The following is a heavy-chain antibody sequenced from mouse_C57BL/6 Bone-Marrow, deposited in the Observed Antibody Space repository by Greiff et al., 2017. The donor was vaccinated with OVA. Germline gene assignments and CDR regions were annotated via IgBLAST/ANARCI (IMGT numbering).Heavy chain of an antibody. V-gene: IGHV1-15*01. Sequence: VQLQQSGAELVRPGASVTLSCKASGYTFTDYEMHWVKQTPVHGLEWIGAIDPETGGTAYNQKLKGKAILTADKSSSTAYMELRSRTSADSAVYYCSRTGGNYDYYAMDYWGQGTSVTVSS. CDR3: SRTGGNYDYYAMDY. CDR2: IDPETGGT. CDR1: GYTFTDYE. J-gene: IGHJ4*01. D-gene: IGHD2-1*01.